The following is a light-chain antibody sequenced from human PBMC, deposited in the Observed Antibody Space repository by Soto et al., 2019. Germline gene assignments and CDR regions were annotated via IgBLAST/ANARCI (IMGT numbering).Light chain of an antibody. V-gene: IGKV1-8*01. CDR1: QGINNY. CDR3: QQYYSYPPT. Sequence: AIRMTQSPSSFSASTGDRVTITCRASQGINNYLAWYQQKPGKAPKLLIYAASTLQSGVPSRFSGSGSVTDFTLTISCLQSEDFATYYCQQYYSYPPTFGGGTKVEIK. CDR2: AAS. J-gene: IGKJ4*01.